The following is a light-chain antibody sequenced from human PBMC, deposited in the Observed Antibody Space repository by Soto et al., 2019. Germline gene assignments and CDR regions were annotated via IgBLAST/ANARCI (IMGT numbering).Light chain of an antibody. V-gene: IGKV1-33*01. Sequence: DIQMTQSPSALSASVGDRVTITCQASQDISNYLNWYQQKPGKAPKLLIHDASKLETGVPSRFSGRGSWTDFTFTISSLQPEDIAIYYCQQYDNLPRTFGGGTKVEIK. J-gene: IGKJ4*01. CDR2: DAS. CDR3: QQYDNLPRT. CDR1: QDISNY.